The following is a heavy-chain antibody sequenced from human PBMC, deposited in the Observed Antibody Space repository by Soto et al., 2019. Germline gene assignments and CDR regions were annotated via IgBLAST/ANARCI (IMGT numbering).Heavy chain of an antibody. CDR1: GFTFGNYG. CDR2: ISASDGST. CDR3: AKGGFGGNSGIGF. V-gene: IGHV3-23*01. Sequence: EVQLLDSGGGLVQPGGSLRLSCVASGFTFGNYGMAWVRQAPGKGLEWVSGISASDGSTYYADSVKGRFTISRDNSKNMLYLQMNSLRAGDTAVYYCAKGGFGGNSGIGFWGQGTLVTVSS. J-gene: IGHJ4*02. D-gene: IGHD2-21*01.